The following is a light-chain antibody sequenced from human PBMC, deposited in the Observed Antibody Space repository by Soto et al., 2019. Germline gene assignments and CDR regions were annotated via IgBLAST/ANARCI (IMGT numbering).Light chain of an antibody. CDR3: GTWDGSLSAVV. CDR2: DNH. Sequence: QSVLRQPPSVSAAPGQKVTISCSGSISNLGNEYVSWYQQLPGTAPKLLIYDNHQRPSGIPDRFSGSKSGTSATLGITGLQTGDEADYYCGTWDGSLSAVVFGGGTKLTVL. CDR1: ISNLGNEY. J-gene: IGLJ3*02. V-gene: IGLV1-51*01.